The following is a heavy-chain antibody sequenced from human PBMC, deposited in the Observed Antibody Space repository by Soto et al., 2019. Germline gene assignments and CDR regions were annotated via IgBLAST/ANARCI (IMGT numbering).Heavy chain of an antibody. CDR3: ARLEYSSSSTPFDY. J-gene: IGHJ4*02. V-gene: IGHV1-69*02. Sequence: SVKVSCKDSGGTLSSYTISWVRQAPGQGLEWMGRIIPILGIANYAQKFQGRVTITADKSTSTAYMELSSLRSEDTAVYYCARLEYSSSSTPFDYWGQGTLVTVSS. CDR1: GGTLSSYT. D-gene: IGHD6-6*01. CDR2: IIPILGIA.